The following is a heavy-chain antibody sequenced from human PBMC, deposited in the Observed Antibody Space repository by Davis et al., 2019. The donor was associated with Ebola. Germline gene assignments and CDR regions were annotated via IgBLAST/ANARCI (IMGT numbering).Heavy chain of an antibody. CDR3: ARDHGYCSGGSCYSSYFDY. Sequence: GESLKISCATSGFSFSSYALSWVRQAPGKGLEWVSDSSRSTNYADSVKGRFTISRDNSNKTLYLQMSSLRVEDTAVYYCARDHGYCSGGSCYSSYFDYWGQGTLVTVSS. V-gene: IGHV3-23*01. CDR2: SSRST. D-gene: IGHD2-15*01. J-gene: IGHJ4*02. CDR1: GFSFSSYA.